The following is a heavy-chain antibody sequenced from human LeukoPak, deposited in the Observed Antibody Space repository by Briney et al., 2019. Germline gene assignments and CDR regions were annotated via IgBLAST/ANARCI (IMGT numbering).Heavy chain of an antibody. CDR3: ARDADGYNYVGNWFDP. CDR2: IIPILGIA. D-gene: IGHD5-24*01. Sequence: SVKVSCKASGGTFSSYAISWVRQAPGQGLEWMGRIIPILGIANYAQKFQGRVTITADKSTSTAYMELSSLRSEDTAVYYCARDADGYNYVGNWFDPWGQGTLVTVSS. CDR1: GGTFSSYA. V-gene: IGHV1-69*04. J-gene: IGHJ5*02.